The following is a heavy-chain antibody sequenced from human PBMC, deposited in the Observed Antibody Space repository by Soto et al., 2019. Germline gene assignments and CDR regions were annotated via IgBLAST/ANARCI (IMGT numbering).Heavy chain of an antibody. CDR3: ARHPPVAGRLDYYYYYMDV. D-gene: IGHD6-19*01. CDR1: GGSINSYY. J-gene: IGHJ6*03. CDR2: IYYSGST. Sequence: SETLSLTCTVSGGSINSYYWSWIRQPPGKGLEWIGYIYYSGSTNYNPSLKSRVTISVDTSKNQFSLKLSSVTAADTAVYYCARHPPVAGRLDYYYYYMDVWGKGTTVTVSS. V-gene: IGHV4-59*08.